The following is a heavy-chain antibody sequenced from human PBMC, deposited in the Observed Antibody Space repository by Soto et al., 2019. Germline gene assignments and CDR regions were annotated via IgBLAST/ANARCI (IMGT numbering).Heavy chain of an antibody. CDR3: ARGGSSSDNGMDV. CDR2: ISSRSYTI. D-gene: IGHD6-6*01. V-gene: IGHV3-48*02. J-gene: IGHJ6*02. CDR1: GFSFSTYS. Sequence: ESGGGLVQPGGSLRLSCAASGFSFSTYSMNWVRQAPGKGLEWVSYISSRSYTIYYVDSVKGRFTISRDNAKNSLYLQMNGLRDEDTAVYYCARGGSSSDNGMDVWGQGTTVTVSS.